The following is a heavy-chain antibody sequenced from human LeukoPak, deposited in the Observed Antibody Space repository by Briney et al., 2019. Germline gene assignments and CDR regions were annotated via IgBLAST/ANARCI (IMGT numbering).Heavy chain of an antibody. J-gene: IGHJ5*02. V-gene: IGHV3-73*01. D-gene: IGHD1-26*01. CDR1: GFTFSGCA. Sequence: GGSLKLSCAASGFTFSGCAIHWVRQPSGKGLEWVGQIDKKDKGYATATAYAASVKGRFTISRDDSINTAYLQMKSLKTEDTALYYCTRDSWTYNCFDPWGQGTLVTVSS. CDR3: TRDSWTYNCFDP. CDR2: IDKKDKGYATAT.